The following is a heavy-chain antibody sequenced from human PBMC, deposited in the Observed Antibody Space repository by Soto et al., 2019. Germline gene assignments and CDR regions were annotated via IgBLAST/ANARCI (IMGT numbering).Heavy chain of an antibody. D-gene: IGHD6-13*01. CDR2: IYWDDDK. CDR3: ARGLXIISAAAPFDY. V-gene: IGHV2-5*02. J-gene: IGHJ4*02. Sequence: QITLKESGPTLVKPTQTLTLTCTFSGFSLSSSGVSVGWIRXXPGKALEWLALIYWDDDKRYSPSLKSRLTIXXXXSXXXXXXXXXXXXXXXXGXXXXARGLXIISAAAPFDYWGQGTLVTVSS. CDR1: GFSLSSSGVS.